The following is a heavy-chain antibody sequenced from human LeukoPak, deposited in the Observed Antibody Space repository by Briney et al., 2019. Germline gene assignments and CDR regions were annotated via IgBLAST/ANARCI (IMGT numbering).Heavy chain of an antibody. V-gene: IGHV3-53*01. CDR2: IYSGGST. Sequence: GGSLRLSCAASGLTVTTNYMSWVRQAPGKGLEWVSLIYSGGSTYYADSVKGRFTISRDNSKNTLYLQMNSLRAEDTAVYYCARAPPLDGSGDYWGQGTLVTVSS. J-gene: IGHJ4*02. CDR3: ARAPPLDGSGDY. D-gene: IGHD3-10*01. CDR1: GLTVTTNY.